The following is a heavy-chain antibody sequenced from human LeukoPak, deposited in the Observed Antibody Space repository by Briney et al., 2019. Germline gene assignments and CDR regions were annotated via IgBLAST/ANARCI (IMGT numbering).Heavy chain of an antibody. Sequence: SETLSLTCAVYGGSFSGYYWSWIRQSPGKGLELIGETNPSGSTKYNPSLKSRVTISVDTSKNQFSLKLSSVIVADTAVYYCARDDSVVGTAYDYWGQGTLVTVSS. V-gene: IGHV4-34*01. D-gene: IGHD6-19*01. CDR3: ARDDSVVGTAYDY. CDR2: TNPSGST. CDR1: GGSFSGYY. J-gene: IGHJ4*02.